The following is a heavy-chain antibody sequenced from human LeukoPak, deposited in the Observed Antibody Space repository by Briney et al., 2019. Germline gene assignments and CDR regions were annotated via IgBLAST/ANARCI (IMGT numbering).Heavy chain of an antibody. CDR3: ARRNWNDGDGAFDI. Sequence: GGSLRLSCEVSRFTVSSNYMSWVRQAPGKGLEWVSSISSSSSYIYYADSVKGRFTISRDNAKNSLYLQMNSLRAEDTAVYYCARRNWNDGDGAFDIWGQGTMVTVSS. CDR2: ISSSSSYI. J-gene: IGHJ3*02. D-gene: IGHD1-1*01. V-gene: IGHV3-21*01. CDR1: RFTVSSNY.